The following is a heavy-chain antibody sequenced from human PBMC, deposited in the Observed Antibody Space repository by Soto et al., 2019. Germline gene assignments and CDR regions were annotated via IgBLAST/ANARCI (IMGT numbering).Heavy chain of an antibody. D-gene: IGHD3-22*01. J-gene: IGHJ4*02. CDR1: GFTVSSNY. Sequence: PGGSLRLSCAASGFTVSSNYMSWVRQAPGKGLECVSVIYSGGSTYYADSVKGRFTISRDNSKNTLYLQMNSLRAEDTAVYYCARSQSSGYYGYWGQGTLVTVSS. CDR2: IYSGGST. V-gene: IGHV3-53*01. CDR3: ARSQSSGYYGY.